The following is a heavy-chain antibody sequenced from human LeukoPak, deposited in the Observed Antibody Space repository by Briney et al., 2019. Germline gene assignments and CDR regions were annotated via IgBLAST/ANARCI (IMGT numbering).Heavy chain of an antibody. CDR3: ARDLSMVVTGYMDV. Sequence: PSETLSLTCTVSGGSISSYYWSWIRQPPGKGLEWIGYIYYSGRPKYNPSLKSRVTMSVDTSKSQFSLKLSSVTAADTAVYYCARDLSMVVTGYMDVWGKGTTVTVSS. D-gene: IGHD4-23*01. CDR2: IYYSGRP. V-gene: IGHV4-59*12. CDR1: GGSISSYY. J-gene: IGHJ6*03.